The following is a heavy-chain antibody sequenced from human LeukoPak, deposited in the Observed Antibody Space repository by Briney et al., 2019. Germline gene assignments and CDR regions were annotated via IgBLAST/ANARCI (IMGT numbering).Heavy chain of an antibody. D-gene: IGHD3-22*01. CDR3: ARAKSGDDSVSWFGS. CDR2: INSNSGGT. J-gene: IGHJ5*01. CDR1: GYTFTGYY. V-gene: IGHV1-2*06. Sequence: ASVKVSCKASGYTFTGYYIHWVRQAPGQGLEWMGRINSNSGGTNYAQKFQVRVALTRDTSINTVYMELSSLRSDDTAVYYCARAKSGDDSVSWFGSWGQGTLVTVSS.